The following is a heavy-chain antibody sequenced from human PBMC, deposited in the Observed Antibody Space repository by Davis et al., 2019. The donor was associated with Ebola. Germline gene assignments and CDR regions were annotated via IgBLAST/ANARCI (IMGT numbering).Heavy chain of an antibody. CDR3: ARSHSDWLLPFDY. Sequence: SETLSLTCAVYGGSFSGYYWSWIRQPPGKGLEWIGEINHSGSTNYNPSLKTRVTISVDTSNNQFSLKLSSVTAADTAVYYCARSHSDWLLPFDYWGQGTLATVSS. CDR2: INHSGST. V-gene: IGHV4-34*01. CDR1: GGSFSGYY. J-gene: IGHJ4*02. D-gene: IGHD3-9*01.